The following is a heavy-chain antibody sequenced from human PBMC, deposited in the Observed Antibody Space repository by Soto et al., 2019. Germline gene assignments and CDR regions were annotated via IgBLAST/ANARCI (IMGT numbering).Heavy chain of an antibody. D-gene: IGHD2-2*01. V-gene: IGHV3-74*01. CDR3: ARAVEDIVVVPAALVAFDI. CDR1: GFTFSSYW. CDR2: INSDGSST. Sequence: GGSLRLSCAASGFTFSSYWMHWVRQAPGKGLVWVSRINSDGSSTSYADSVKGRFTISRDNAKNTLYLQMNSLRAEDTAVYYCARAVEDIVVVPAALVAFDIWGQGTMVTVSS. J-gene: IGHJ3*02.